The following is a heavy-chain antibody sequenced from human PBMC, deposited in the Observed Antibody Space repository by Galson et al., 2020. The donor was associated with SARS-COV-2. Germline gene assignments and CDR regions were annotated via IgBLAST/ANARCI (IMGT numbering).Heavy chain of an antibody. J-gene: IGHJ2*01. CDR2: MSFDGSIE. D-gene: IGHD3-22*01. V-gene: IGHV3-30*01. CDR1: GFTLNRYA. Sequence: SCAASGFTLNRYAMIWVRQAAGKGLEWVAFMSFDGSIEYYADSVTGRFTMSRDGSKNALYLQMNDLRVEDSAVYFCSRSRSGGYDSISYFPFWFFDLWGRGTLVSVTS. CDR3: SRSRSGGYDSISYFPFWFFDL.